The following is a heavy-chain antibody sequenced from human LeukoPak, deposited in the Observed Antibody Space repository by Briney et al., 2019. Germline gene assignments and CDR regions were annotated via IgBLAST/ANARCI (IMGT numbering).Heavy chain of an antibody. CDR3: ATTFYGSGVYYYYYMDV. CDR2: ITSSSTYI. V-gene: IGHV3-21*04. CDR1: GFTFSNYN. D-gene: IGHD3-10*01. Sequence: GGSLRLSCAASGFTFSNYNMNWVRQAPGKGLEWVSSITSSSTYIYYADSVKGRFTISRGNAENSLYLQMNSLRDEDTAVYYCATTFYGSGVYYYYYMDVWGKGTTVTVSS. J-gene: IGHJ6*03.